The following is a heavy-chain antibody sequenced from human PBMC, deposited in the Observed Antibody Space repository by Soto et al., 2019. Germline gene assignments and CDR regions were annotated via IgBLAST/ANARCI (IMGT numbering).Heavy chain of an antibody. D-gene: IGHD6-6*01. CDR3: ARGRPDGARLDP. CDR2: IYYSGST. Sequence: PSETLSLTCTVSGASISSGDYYWTWIRQPPGKGLEWIGSIYYSGSTYYNPSLKSRVTISVDTSNNQFSLKLSSVTAADTAVYYCARGRPDGARLDPWGQGTLVTVSS. J-gene: IGHJ5*02. V-gene: IGHV4-30-4*01. CDR1: GASISSGDYY.